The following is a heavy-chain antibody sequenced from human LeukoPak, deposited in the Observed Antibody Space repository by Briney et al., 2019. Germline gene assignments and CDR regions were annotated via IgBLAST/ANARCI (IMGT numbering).Heavy chain of an antibody. J-gene: IGHJ1*01. D-gene: IGHD6-13*01. V-gene: IGHV1-2*02. CDR3: ARGYPLSTTAAGTYFQH. CDR1: GYTFSGYY. Sequence: ASVKVSFKASGYTFSGYYMYWVRQAPGQGLEWMGWINPNSGGTNYAQKFQGRVTMTRDTSISTAYMELSRLRSDDTAVYYCARGYPLSTTAAGTYFQHWGQGTLVTVSS. CDR2: INPNSGGT.